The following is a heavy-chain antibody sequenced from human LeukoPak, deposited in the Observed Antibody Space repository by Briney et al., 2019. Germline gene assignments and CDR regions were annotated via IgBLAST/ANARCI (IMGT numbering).Heavy chain of an antibody. J-gene: IGHJ6*03. Sequence: GGSLRLSCAASGFTFSAYGMSWVRQSPRKGLEWVSGVSSADGTTYYADSVKGRLTISRDNSKNTLYLQMNNLRAEDTAVYFCAKHWSYCSTTSCFFNYYYYYMDVWGKGTTVTVSS. CDR1: GFTFSAYG. CDR2: VSSADGTT. CDR3: AKHWSYCSTTSCFFNYYYYYMDV. D-gene: IGHD2-2*01. V-gene: IGHV3-23*01.